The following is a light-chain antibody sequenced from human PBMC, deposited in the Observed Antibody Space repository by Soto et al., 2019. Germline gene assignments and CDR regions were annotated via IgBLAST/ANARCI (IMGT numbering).Light chain of an antibody. CDR1: QSVSTF. J-gene: IGKJ1*01. Sequence: EIVLTQSPATLSLSPGERATLSCRASQSVSTFLAWYQQRPGQAPRLLIYDTSNRATGIPDRFSGRGSVTDFTLTITSLDPEDSAVYYCQQRLEWPRTFGQGTKVEI. CDR3: QQRLEWPRT. V-gene: IGKV3-11*01. CDR2: DTS.